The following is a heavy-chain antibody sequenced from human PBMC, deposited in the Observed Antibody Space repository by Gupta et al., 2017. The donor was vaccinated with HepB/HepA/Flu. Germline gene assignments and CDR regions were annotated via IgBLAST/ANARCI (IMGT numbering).Heavy chain of an antibody. V-gene: IGHV3-23*01. CDR3: AKRVTSGLYYFEY. D-gene: IGHD6-19*01. CDR1: GFTFSSSA. J-gene: IGHJ4*02. Sequence: EVQLLESGGGLVEPGGSLRLSCAASGFTFSSSAMSWVRQAPGKGLEWVSAISSSGGSTSYADSVKGRFTLSRDNSKKTLYLQMNSLRAEDTAVYYCAKRVTSGLYYFEYWGQGTLVTVSS. CDR2: ISSSGGST.